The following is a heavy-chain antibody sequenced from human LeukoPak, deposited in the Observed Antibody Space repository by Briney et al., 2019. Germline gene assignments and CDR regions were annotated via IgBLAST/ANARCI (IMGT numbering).Heavy chain of an antibody. Sequence: SETLSLTCAVYGGSLSGYYWSWIRQLPGKGLEWIGEINHSGSTNYNPSLKSRVTISVDTSKNQFSLKLSSVTAADTAVYYCAAQIYGDFADYWGQGTLVTVSS. CDR2: INHSGST. CDR3: AAQIYGDFADY. D-gene: IGHD4-17*01. CDR1: GGSLSGYY. J-gene: IGHJ4*02. V-gene: IGHV4-34*01.